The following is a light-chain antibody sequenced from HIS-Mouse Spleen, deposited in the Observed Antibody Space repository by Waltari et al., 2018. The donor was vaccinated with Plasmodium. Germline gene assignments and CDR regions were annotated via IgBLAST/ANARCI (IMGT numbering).Light chain of an antibody. CDR2: EDS. CDR1: ELPKKY. J-gene: IGLJ3*02. V-gene: IGLV3-10*01. Sequence: SYELTQPPSVSVSQGQTARITCSGDELPKKYAYWYQQKTGQAPGLVIYEDSKRPPGVPERFSGSSPGTSATFTISGAQVEGEACYYCYSTDSSGNHRVFGGGTKLTVL. CDR3: YSTDSSGNHRV.